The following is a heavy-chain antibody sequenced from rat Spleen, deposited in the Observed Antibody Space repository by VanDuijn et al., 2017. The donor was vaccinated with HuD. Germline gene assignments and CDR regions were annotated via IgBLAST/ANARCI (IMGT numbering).Heavy chain of an antibody. J-gene: IGHJ3*01. CDR1: GFSLNRNG. D-gene: IGHD1-4*01. V-gene: IGHV2-72*01. Sequence: QVQLKESGPGLMQPSDTLSLTCTVSGFSLNRNGVGWVRQPLGKGLVWMGRMRYNGDTSYNSVLKSRLSISRDTSKSQVFLKMNSLQTEDTGTYYCAGGGTTPFAYWGQGTLVTVSS. CDR3: AGGGTTPFAY. CDR2: MRYNGDT.